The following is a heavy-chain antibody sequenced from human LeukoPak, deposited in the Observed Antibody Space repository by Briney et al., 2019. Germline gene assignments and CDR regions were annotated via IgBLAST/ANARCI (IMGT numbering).Heavy chain of an antibody. Sequence: SETLSLTCTVFRNSISSGYYWSWIRQPPGKGLEWIGEINHSGSTNHNPSLKSRVTISVDTSKNQFSLKLSSVTAADTAVYYCARGLRWLTPDYWGQGTLVTVSS. CDR2: INHSGST. J-gene: IGHJ4*02. D-gene: IGHD4-23*01. V-gene: IGHV4-34*01. CDR1: RNSISSGYY. CDR3: ARGLRWLTPDY.